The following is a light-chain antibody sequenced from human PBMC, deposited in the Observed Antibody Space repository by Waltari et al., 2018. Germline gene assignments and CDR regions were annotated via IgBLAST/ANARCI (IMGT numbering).Light chain of an antibody. CDR1: SLRNYY. V-gene: IGLV3-19*01. CDR3: NSRDSSGNRGV. J-gene: IGLJ3*02. CDR2: GKN. Sequence: SSELTQDPAVSVALGQTVRITCQGDSLRNYYTTWYQQKPGQAPILVIYGKNNRPSGNPDRFSGSSSGNTASLTITWAQAEDEADYYCNSRDSSGNRGVFGGGTKLTVL.